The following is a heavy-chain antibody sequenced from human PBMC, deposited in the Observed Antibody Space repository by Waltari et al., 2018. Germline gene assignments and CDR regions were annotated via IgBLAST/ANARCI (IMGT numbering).Heavy chain of an antibody. V-gene: IGHV3-74*01. J-gene: IGHJ4*02. CDR2: INTDGSIT. CDR3: VMYSSSFLGDC. Sequence: EVQLVESGGGLVQPGGSLRLSCAASGFIFNNYWMHWVRQAPGKGRVSVSRINTDGSITNYADSVKGRFTISRDNAKNTLFLQMNSLRAEDTAVYYCVMYSSSFLGDCWGQGTLVTVSS. D-gene: IGHD6-13*01. CDR1: GFIFNNYW.